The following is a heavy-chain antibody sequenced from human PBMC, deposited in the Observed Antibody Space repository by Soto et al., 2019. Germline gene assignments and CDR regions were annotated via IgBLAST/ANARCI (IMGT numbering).Heavy chain of an antibody. Sequence: QVQLVQSGAEVKKPGASVKVSCKASGYTFSNYGISWVRQAPGQGLEWMGTISVYNGDTNYAQKFQGRVTMTTDTSTSTAHMEVRSLRSDDTAVYYCARPDSGDYVPPLDYWGQGTLVTVSS. D-gene: IGHD4-17*01. CDR1: GYTFSNYG. CDR3: ARPDSGDYVPPLDY. J-gene: IGHJ4*02. V-gene: IGHV1-18*01. CDR2: ISVYNGDT.